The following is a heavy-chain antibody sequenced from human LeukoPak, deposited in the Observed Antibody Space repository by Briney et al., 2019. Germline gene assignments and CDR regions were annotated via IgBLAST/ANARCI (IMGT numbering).Heavy chain of an antibody. Sequence: PGRSLRLSCAASGFIFSSYTMHWVRQAPGKGLEWVAAISYDGGNKYSADSVKGRFTISSDTSRDTLYLQMNSLRPEDTAVYYCARDMYYDTSGLYQIDYWGQGTLVTVSS. J-gene: IGHJ4*02. CDR2: ISYDGGNK. V-gene: IGHV3-30-3*01. CDR1: GFIFSSYT. D-gene: IGHD3-22*01. CDR3: ARDMYYDTSGLYQIDY.